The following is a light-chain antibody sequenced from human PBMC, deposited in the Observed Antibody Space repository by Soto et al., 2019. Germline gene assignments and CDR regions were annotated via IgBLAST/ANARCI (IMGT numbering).Light chain of an antibody. CDR2: EVS. CDR1: SSDVGGYNY. J-gene: IGLJ2*01. V-gene: IGLV2-8*01. CDR3: SSYAGSNIVV. Sequence: QSVLTQPPSASGSPGQSVTISCTGTSSDVGGYNYVSWYQQHPGKAPKLMIYEVSKRPSGVPDRFSGSKSGNTASLTVSGLQAEDEAEYYCSSYAGSNIVVLGGGAKLTVL.